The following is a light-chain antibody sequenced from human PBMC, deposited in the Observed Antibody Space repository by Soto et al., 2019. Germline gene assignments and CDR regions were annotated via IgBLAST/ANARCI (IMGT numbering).Light chain of an antibody. V-gene: IGLV8-61*01. J-gene: IGLJ3*02. Sequence: TVVTQEPSFSVSPGGTVTLTCGLSSGPVSPSSYPSWYQQTPGQSPRTLIHSTNTRSSGVPDRFSGSILGNKAALTITGAQADDECDYYCVLYVSTGISMFGGGTKLTVL. CDR3: VLYVSTGISM. CDR1: SGPVSPSSY. CDR2: STN.